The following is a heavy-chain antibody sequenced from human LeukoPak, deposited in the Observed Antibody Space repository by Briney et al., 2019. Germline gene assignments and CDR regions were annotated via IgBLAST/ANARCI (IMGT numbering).Heavy chain of an antibody. CDR2: ISGDGTTP. V-gene: IGHV3-43*02. CDR3: VKVLRRGYTYNYYFDL. J-gene: IGHJ4*02. D-gene: IGHD5-18*01. Sequence: GGSLRLSCAASGFTFSSYWMHWVRQAPGKGLEWVSLISGDGTTPYYADSVKGRFTISRDNSKNSLYLQMNSLRTEDTAFYYCVKVLRRGYTYNYYFDLWGQGALVTVSS. CDR1: GFTFSSYW.